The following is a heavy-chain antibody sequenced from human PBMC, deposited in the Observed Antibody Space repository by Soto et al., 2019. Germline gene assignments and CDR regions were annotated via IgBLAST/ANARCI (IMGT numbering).Heavy chain of an antibody. CDR2: TYYRSKWYN. CDR3: ARAVGPAAADNCFEP. V-gene: IGHV6-1*01. Sequence: SHTLSLTCAISGDSVSSNSAAWNLIRQSPSRGLEWLGRTYYRSKWYNDYAVSVKSRITINPDTSKNQFSLQLNSVTPEDTAVYYCARAVGPAAADNCFEPWREGNLVTVSS. D-gene: IGHD6-13*01. CDR1: GDSVSSNSAA. J-gene: IGHJ5*02.